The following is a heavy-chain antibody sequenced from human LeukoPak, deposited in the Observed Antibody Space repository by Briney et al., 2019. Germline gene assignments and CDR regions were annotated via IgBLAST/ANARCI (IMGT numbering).Heavy chain of an antibody. Sequence: GASVKVSCKASGYAFTGYYIHLVRQAPGQGPEWMGWINPNNGGTNYRQKFQGRVSLTRDTSISTAYMEMSRLTSDDTAVYYCATDRRSYSNSWAFDYWGQGTLVTVSS. D-gene: IGHD6-13*01. CDR2: INPNNGGT. V-gene: IGHV1-2*02. J-gene: IGHJ4*02. CDR3: ATDRRSYSNSWAFDY. CDR1: GYAFTGYY.